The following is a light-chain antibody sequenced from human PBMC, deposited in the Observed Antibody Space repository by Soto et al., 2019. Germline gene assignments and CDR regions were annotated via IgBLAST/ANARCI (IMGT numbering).Light chain of an antibody. Sequence: AIQLTQSPSSLSASVGDRVTITCRASQAIRTALGWYQQKPGKVPKLLIYAASTLRSGVPSRFSGSGSGTDFTLTISSLQPEDFATYYCLLDLSYFRAFRHGTKVDI. V-gene: IGKV1-6*01. CDR2: AAS. CDR3: LLDLSYFRA. CDR1: QAIRTA. J-gene: IGKJ1*01.